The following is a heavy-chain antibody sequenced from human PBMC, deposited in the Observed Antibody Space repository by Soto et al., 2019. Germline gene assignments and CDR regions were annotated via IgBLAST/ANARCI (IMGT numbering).Heavy chain of an antibody. J-gene: IGHJ4*02. CDR1: GFTFSSYA. V-gene: IGHV3-30-3*01. CDR2: ISYDGNTQ. Sequence: GSLRLSCAASGFTFSSYAMHWVRQAPGKGLDWVAVISYDGNTQFHGDSVKGRFIVSRDNSRNTLYLQLNNLQAEDTAVYYCAKVSRPSRISTPDFDYWGQGTLVTVSS. CDR3: AKVSRPSRISTPDFDY.